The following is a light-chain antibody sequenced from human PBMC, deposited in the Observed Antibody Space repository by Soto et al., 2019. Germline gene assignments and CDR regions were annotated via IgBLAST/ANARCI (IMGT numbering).Light chain of an antibody. CDR2: GAA. CDR3: QQDYNFPPA. Sequence: EIVMTQSPATLSLSPGERATLSCRASQSVSSSYLSWYHQKPGQAPRLRIYGAATRATGIPARFSGSGSGTYFTLTISSRQSEDFALYYCQQDYNFPPAFGQGTKVEIK. V-gene: IGKV3D-7*01. J-gene: IGKJ1*01. CDR1: QSVSSSY.